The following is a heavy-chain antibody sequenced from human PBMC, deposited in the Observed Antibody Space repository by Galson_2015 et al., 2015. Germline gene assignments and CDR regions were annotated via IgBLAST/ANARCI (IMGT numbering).Heavy chain of an antibody. J-gene: IGHJ6*02. CDR2: IYYSGST. CDR3: AKDRRASIAVAGNYYYGMDV. Sequence: ETLSLTCTVSGGSISSRSYYWGWIRQPPGKGQEWIGSIYYSGSTYYNPSLKSRVTISVDTSKNQFSLKLSSVTAADTAVYYCAKDRRASIAVAGNYYYGMDVWGQGTTVTVSS. D-gene: IGHD6-19*01. CDR1: GGSISSRSYY. V-gene: IGHV4-39*02.